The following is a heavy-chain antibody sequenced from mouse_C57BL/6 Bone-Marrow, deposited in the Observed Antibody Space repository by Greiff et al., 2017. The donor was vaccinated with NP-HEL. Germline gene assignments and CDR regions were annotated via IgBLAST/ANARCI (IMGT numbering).Heavy chain of an antibody. CDR2: ISSGGSYT. J-gene: IGHJ3*01. Sequence: EVKLMESGGDLVKPGGSLKLSCAASGFTFSSYGMSWVRQTPDKRLEWVATISSGGSYTYYPDRVKGRFTISRDNAKNTLYLQMSSLKSEDTAMYYCARSYDGYPAWFAYWGQGTLVTVSA. CDR1: GFTFSSYG. CDR3: ARSYDGYPAWFAY. D-gene: IGHD2-3*01. V-gene: IGHV5-6*01.